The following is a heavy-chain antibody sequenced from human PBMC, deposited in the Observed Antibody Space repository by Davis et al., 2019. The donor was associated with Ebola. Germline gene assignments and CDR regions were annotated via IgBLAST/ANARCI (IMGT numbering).Heavy chain of an antibody. Sequence: GGSLRLSCAASGFSVSRKYMSWVRQAPGKGLDWVSVIYSDDTTYYADSVKGRFTISRDNSMNTLYLQMNSLRAEDTAVYYCTRDPGYGSGSVSFDPWGQGTLVTVSS. CDR3: TRDPGYGSGSVSFDP. D-gene: IGHD3-10*01. CDR2: IYSDDTT. CDR1: GFSVSRKY. V-gene: IGHV3-53*01. J-gene: IGHJ5*02.